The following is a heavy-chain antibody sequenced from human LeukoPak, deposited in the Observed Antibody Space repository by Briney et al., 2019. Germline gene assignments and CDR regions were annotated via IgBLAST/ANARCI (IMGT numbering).Heavy chain of an antibody. D-gene: IGHD2-21*02. CDR1: GFTFSSYG. V-gene: IGHV3-33*06. CDR3: AKDGCGGDCYPYYFDY. Sequence: GGSLRLSCAASGFTFSSYGMHWVRQAPGKGLEWVAVIWYGGSNKYYADSVKGRFTISRDNSKNTLYLQMNSLRAEDTAVYYCAKDGCGGDCYPYYFDYWGQGTLVTVSS. CDR2: IWYGGSNK. J-gene: IGHJ4*02.